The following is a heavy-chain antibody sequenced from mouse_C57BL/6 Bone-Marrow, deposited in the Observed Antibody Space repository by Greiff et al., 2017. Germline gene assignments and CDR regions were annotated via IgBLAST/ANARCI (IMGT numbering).Heavy chain of an antibody. CDR3: AIGTLLVGAMDY. Sequence: QVQLQQPGAELVKPGASVKVSCTASGFTFTSYWMHWVKQRPGQGLEWIGRIHPSDSDTNYNQQFKGKATLTVDKATTTTYMQLSRLTSEDSAVYYCAIGTLLVGAMDYWGQGTSGTVSS. V-gene: IGHV1-74*01. J-gene: IGHJ4*01. D-gene: IGHD1-1*01. CDR2: IHPSDSDT. CDR1: GFTFTSYW.